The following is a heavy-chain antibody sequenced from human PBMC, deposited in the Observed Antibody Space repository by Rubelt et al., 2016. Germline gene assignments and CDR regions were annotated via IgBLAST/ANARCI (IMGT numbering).Heavy chain of an antibody. D-gene: IGHD3-10*01. J-gene: IGHJ4*02. Sequence: CGEGLLKPSETLSLTCVVSGGSFSGYSWSWVRQPPEKGLEWIGDVNHAAVTVYSPSLKSRVTISLDTSKNHLSLRLDSVTAADTAVYYCARGASPWYYGTNDYYHYWGPGSQVVVSS. V-gene: IGHV4-34*01. CDR3: ARGASPWYYGTNDYYHY. CDR2: VNHAAVT. CDR1: GGSFSGYS.